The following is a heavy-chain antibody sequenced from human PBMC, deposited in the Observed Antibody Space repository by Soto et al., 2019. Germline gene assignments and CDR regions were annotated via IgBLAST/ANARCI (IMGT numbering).Heavy chain of an antibody. CDR2: IDSGGST. Sequence: EVQLVESGGGLVQPGGSLRLSCAASGFSVSSSYMNWVRQAPGKGLEWVSVIDSGGSTDHADSVKGRFTISTDNSKNTVFLQMNSMRAEDTAVYYCATILTTMTTEEHYYYGFDVCGQGTTVPVAS. V-gene: IGHV3-66*01. J-gene: IGHJ6*02. CDR1: GFSVSSSY. CDR3: ATILTTMTTEEHYYYGFDV. D-gene: IGHD4-17*01.